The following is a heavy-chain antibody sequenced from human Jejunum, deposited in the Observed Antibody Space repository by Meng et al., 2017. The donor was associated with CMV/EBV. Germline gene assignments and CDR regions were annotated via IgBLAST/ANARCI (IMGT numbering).Heavy chain of an antibody. Sequence: CSVSGGSISPCYWSWLRQPPGKGLEWIGYIYSRGSTNYNPSLKSRLTISVDTSKNQFSLRLTPVTAADAAVYYCARGGYNRPLDYWGQGALVTVSS. D-gene: IGHD6-25*01. CDR3: ARGGYNRPLDY. V-gene: IGHV4-59*01. CDR1: GGSISPCY. J-gene: IGHJ4*02. CDR2: IYSRGST.